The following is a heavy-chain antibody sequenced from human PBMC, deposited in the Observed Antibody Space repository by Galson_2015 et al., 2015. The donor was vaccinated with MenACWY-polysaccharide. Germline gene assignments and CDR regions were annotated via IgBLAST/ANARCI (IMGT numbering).Heavy chain of an antibody. Sequence: SLRLSCAASGFTFNNYAMTWVRQAPGKGLEYVSIINHSGTRTFYADSVKGRVTISRDNSKNTLYLQVNSLRAEDTAVYYCAKGYSTQTPIRPRGGYFDLWGRGTLVTCSS. CDR1: GFTFNNYA. J-gene: IGHJ2*01. D-gene: IGHD6-13*01. V-gene: IGHV3-23*01. CDR3: AKGYSTQTPIRPRGGYFDL. CDR2: INHSGTRT.